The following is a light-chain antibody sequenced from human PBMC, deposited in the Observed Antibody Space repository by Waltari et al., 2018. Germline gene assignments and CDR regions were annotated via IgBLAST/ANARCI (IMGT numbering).Light chain of an antibody. CDR2: DVS. Sequence: QSALTQPASVSGSPGQSITISCTGTSSDVGTYDLVSWYQQHPGKAPKLRIYDVSKRSSGVLTRFSGSKSGHTASLTISGLQAEDEAEYYCCSYAGSNTWVFGGGTKLTVL. CDR1: SSDVGTYDL. J-gene: IGLJ2*01. CDR3: CSYAGSNTWV. V-gene: IGLV2-23*02.